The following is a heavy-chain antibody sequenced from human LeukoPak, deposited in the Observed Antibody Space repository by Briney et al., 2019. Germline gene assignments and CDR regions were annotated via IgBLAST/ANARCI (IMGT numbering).Heavy chain of an antibody. CDR1: GGSFSGYY. J-gene: IGHJ3*02. CDR2: INHSGST. D-gene: IGHD4-23*01. V-gene: IGHV4-34*01. Sequence: SETLSLTCAVYGGSFSGYYWSWIRQSPGKGLEWIGEINHSGSTKYNPSLKNRVTISVDTSKNQFSLKLSSVTAADTAVYYCAREIERLRRWSTTPYAFDIWGQGTMVTVSS. CDR3: AREIERLRRWSTTPYAFDI.